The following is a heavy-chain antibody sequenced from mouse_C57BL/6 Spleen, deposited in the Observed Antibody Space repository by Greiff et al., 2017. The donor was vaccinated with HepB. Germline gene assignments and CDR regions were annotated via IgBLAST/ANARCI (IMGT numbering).Heavy chain of an antibody. CDR1: GFSFNTYA. V-gene: IGHV10-1*01. Sequence: EVQGVESGGGLVQPKGSLKLSCAASGFSFNTYAMNWVRQAPGKGLEWVARIRSKSNNYATYYADSVKDRFTISRDDSESMLYLQMNNLKTEDTAMYYCVRHDRGFAYWGQGTLVTVSA. CDR3: VRHDRGFAY. J-gene: IGHJ3*01. CDR2: IRSKSNNYAT.